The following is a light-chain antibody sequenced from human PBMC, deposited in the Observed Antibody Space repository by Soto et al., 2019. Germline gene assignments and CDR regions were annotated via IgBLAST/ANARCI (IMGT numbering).Light chain of an antibody. V-gene: IGLV4-69*01. J-gene: IGLJ2*01. Sequence: QPVLTQSPSASASLGASVKLTCTLSSGHSSYAIAWHQQQPEKGPRYLMKLDSDGSHTKGDAIPDRFSGSSSGAERYLTISSLHSEDEADYYCQPWGTGIHVVFGGGTKLTVL. CDR2: LDSDGSH. CDR3: QPWGTGIHVV. CDR1: SGHSSYA.